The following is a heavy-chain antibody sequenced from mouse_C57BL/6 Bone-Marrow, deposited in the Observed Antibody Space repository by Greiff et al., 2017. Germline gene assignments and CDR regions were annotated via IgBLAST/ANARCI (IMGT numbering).Heavy chain of an antibody. CDR2: IYPRSGNT. D-gene: IGHD2-12*01. CDR3: AGELPTWFDY. V-gene: IGHV1-81*01. J-gene: IGHJ3*01. CDR1: GYTFTSYG. Sequence: QVQLQQSGAELARPGASVKLSCKASGYTFTSYGISWVKQRTGQGLEWIGEIYPRSGNTYYNEKFKGKATLTAEKSSSTACMELRSLASEDSAVYICAGELPTWFDYWGQGTLVTVSA.